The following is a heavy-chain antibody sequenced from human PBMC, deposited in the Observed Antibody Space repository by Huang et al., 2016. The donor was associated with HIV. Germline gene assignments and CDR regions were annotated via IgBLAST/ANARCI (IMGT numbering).Heavy chain of an antibody. J-gene: IGHJ4*02. CDR2: ITFDGKNK. V-gene: IGHV3-30*18. D-gene: IGHD1-1*01. CDR1: GFTFSGYG. Sequence: QVHLVESVGGVVQPGRSLRLSCAASGFTFSGYGMHWVRQAPGKGVEGVAVITFDGKNKSYADSVRGRFTVSRDNSQNTVSLQMNTLRAEDTAVYYCAKDNDLYYFDYWGQGTLVTVSS. CDR3: AKDNDLYYFDY.